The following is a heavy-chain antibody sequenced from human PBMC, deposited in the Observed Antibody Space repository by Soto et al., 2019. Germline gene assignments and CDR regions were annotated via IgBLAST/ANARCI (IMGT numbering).Heavy chain of an antibody. J-gene: IGHJ4*02. Sequence: SETLSLTCAVSGVSISSGNWWTWVRQTPQRGLEYIGEIFHDGTANYYPSFERRVAISVDTSKNQFSLKLTSVTAADTAIYFCARLVYDTRLNYMYFDFWGLGTLVTVSS. CDR3: ARLVYDTRLNYMYFDF. CDR1: GVSISSGNW. CDR2: IFHDGTA. D-gene: IGHD3-10*01. V-gene: IGHV4-4*02.